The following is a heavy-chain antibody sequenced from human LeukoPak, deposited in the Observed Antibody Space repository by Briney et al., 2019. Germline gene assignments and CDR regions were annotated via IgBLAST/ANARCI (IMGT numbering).Heavy chain of an antibody. CDR1: GGTSSSYA. V-gene: IGHV1-69*04. D-gene: IGHD5-18*01. CDR2: IIPILGIA. J-gene: IGHJ4*02. CDR3: ARVGPHTAMKGY. Sequence: EASVKVSCKASGGTSSSYAISWVRQAPGQGLEWMGRIIPILGIANYAQKFQGRVTITADKSTSTAYMELSSLRSEDTAVYYCARVGPHTAMKGYWGQGTLVTVSS.